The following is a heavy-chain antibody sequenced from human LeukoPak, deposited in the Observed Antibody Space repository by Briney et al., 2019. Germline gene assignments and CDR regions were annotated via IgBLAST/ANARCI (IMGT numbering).Heavy chain of an antibody. CDR1: GGSISSGSYY. CDR3: ARTSIAARPDYYYYYMDV. V-gene: IGHV4-61*02. CDR2: IYTSGST. J-gene: IGHJ6*03. D-gene: IGHD6-6*01. Sequence: SETLSLTCTVSGGSISSGSYYWSWIRQPAGKGLEWIGRIYTSGSTNYNPSLKSRVTISVDTSKNQFSLKLSSVTAADTAVYYCARTSIAARPDYYYYYMDVWGKGTTVTVSS.